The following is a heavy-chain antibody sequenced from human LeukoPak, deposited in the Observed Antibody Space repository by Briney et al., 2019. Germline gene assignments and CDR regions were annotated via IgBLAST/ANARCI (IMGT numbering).Heavy chain of an antibody. CDR2: ISAFNGNT. V-gene: IGHV1-18*01. CDR1: GYTFTSYG. D-gene: IGHD5-18*01. CDR3: ARDEGIQLWYRLLDY. Sequence: ASVKVSCKASGYTFTSYGISWVRQAPGQGLEWMGWISAFNGNTNYAQKLQGRVTMTTDTSTSTAYMELRSLRSDDTAVYYCARDEGIQLWYRLLDYWGQGTLVTVSS. J-gene: IGHJ4*02.